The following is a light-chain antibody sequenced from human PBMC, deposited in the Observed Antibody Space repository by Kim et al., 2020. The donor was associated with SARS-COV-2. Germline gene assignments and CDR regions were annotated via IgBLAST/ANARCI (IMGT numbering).Light chain of an antibody. J-gene: IGKJ4*01. V-gene: IGKV3-15*01. CDR3: LQYNSWALT. CDR1: QSVSSN. CDR2: GAS. Sequence: EIVMTQSSVTLSVSPGERATLSCRASQSVSSNLAWYQQKPGQAPRLLIHGASTRATGIPARFSGSASGTDFTLTISSLQSEDFAVYYCLQYNSWALTFGGGTKLEI.